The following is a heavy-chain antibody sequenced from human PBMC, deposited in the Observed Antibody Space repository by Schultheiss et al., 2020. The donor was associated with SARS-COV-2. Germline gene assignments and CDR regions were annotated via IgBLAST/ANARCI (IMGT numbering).Heavy chain of an antibody. CDR1: GGSISSSNW. J-gene: IGHJ3*02. D-gene: IGHD3-10*01. Sequence: SETLSLTCAVSGGSISSSNWWSWVRQPPGKGLEWIGEINHSGSTNYNPSLKSRVTISVDKSKNQFSLKLSSVTAADTAVYYCARWFRPGGGAFDIWGQGTMVTVSS. CDR2: INHSGST. CDR3: ARWFRPGGGAFDI. V-gene: IGHV4-4*02.